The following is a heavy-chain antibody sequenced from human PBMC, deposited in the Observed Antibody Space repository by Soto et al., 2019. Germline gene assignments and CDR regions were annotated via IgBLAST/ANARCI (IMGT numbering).Heavy chain of an antibody. Sequence: SETLSLTCAVYGGSFSVYYWNLIRQSPGKGLEWIGEINHSGGTNYNPSLKSRVTISVDTSKNQSSLKLRSVTAADTAVYYCARDPGIVGTNTWLDPWGQGNRGSVS. V-gene: IGHV4-34*01. D-gene: IGHD1-26*01. CDR1: GGSFSVYY. CDR2: INHSGGT. J-gene: IGHJ5*02. CDR3: ARDPGIVGTNTWLDP.